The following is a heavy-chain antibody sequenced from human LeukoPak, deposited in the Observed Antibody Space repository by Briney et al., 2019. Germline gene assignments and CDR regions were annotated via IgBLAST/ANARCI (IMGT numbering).Heavy chain of an antibody. CDR1: GDSISNYY. J-gene: IGHJ5*02. CDR3: ARDGWGFDP. V-gene: IGHV4-4*07. D-gene: IGHD6-19*01. Sequence: SETLSLTCTVSGDSISNYYWSWIRQPAGKGLEWIGRLYTSESTTYNPSLRSRVTMSLDTSKNQLSLKLSSVTAADTAVYYCARDGWGFDPWGQGTLVTVSS. CDR2: LYTSEST.